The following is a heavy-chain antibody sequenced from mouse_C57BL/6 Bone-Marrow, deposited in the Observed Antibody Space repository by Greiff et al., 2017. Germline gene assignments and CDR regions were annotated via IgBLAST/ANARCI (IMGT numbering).Heavy chain of an antibody. D-gene: IGHD2-1*01. CDR2: IDPENGDT. J-gene: IGHJ2*01. V-gene: IGHV14-4*01. CDR3: TTSGIWYSP. CDR1: GFNIKDDY. Sequence: EVQLQQSGAELVRPGASVKLSCTASGFNIKDDYMHWVKQRPEQGLEWIGWIDPENGDTESASKFQGKATITADTSSNTAYLQLSSLTSEDTAVYYCTTSGIWYSPWGQGTTLTVAS.